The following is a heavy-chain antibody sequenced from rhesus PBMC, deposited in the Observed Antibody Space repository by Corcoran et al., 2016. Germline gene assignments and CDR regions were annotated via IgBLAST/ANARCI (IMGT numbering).Heavy chain of an antibody. D-gene: IGHD4-29*01. J-gene: IGHJ6*01. CDR2: IYGNSAST. V-gene: IGHV4-73*01. CDR1: GGSISGYYY. CDR3: ARGSSYSYYGLDS. Sequence: QVKLQQWGEGLVKPSETLSLTCAVYGGSISGYYYWSWIRQPPGKELEWIGYIYGNSASTNYNPSLKNRVTISKDTSKNQFSLKLSSVTAADTAVYYCARGSSYSYYGLDSWGQGVVVTVSS.